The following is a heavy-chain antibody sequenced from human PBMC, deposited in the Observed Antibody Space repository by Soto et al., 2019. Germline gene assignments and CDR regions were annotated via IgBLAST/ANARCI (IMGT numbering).Heavy chain of an antibody. CDR3: ARDWLCGNSDD. Sequence: EVQLVESGGGLVQPGGSMRLSCAASGFTFSSYSMNWVRQAPGKGLEWVSYFSSSSSTIYYADSVKGRFTISRDNAQNSLYLQMNSRRAEDTAVYYCARDWLCGNSDDWGQGTLVTVSS. D-gene: IGHD2-21*02. J-gene: IGHJ4*02. V-gene: IGHV3-48*01. CDR1: GFTFSSYS. CDR2: FSSSSSTI.